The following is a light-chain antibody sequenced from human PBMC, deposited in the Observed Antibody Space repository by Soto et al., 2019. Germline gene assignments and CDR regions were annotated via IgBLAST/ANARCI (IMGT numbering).Light chain of an antibody. Sequence: SALTQPASVSGSPGQSITISCTEISSDIGGYNYVSWYQQHPGKAPKLIIYDVNNRPSGVSNRFSGSKSGDTASLTISGLQAEDEADYYCSSYITTSTSVVVGGGTKLTVL. J-gene: IGLJ2*01. CDR3: SSYITTSTSVV. CDR2: DVN. V-gene: IGLV2-14*01. CDR1: SSDIGGYNY.